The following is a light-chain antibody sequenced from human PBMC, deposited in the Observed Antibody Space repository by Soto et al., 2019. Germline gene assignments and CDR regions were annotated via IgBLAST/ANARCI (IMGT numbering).Light chain of an antibody. V-gene: IGKV1-5*01. CDR1: QSISSW. J-gene: IGKJ1*01. CDR2: DAS. Sequence: DIQMTQSPSTLSASVGDRVTITCRASQSISSWLAWYQQKPGKAPKLLIYDASALPRGVPSRFSGSGSGTKFTLTISSLQPDDFATYYCQQYNSYSVTFGQGTKVDIK. CDR3: QQYNSYSVT.